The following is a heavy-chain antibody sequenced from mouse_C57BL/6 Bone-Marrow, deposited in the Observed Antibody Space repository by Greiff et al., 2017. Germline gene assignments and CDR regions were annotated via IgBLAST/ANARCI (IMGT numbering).Heavy chain of an antibody. CDR3: TRSRKLGPFDY. J-gene: IGHJ2*01. CDR1: GYTFTSYW. Sequence: VQLQQSGTVLARPGASVKMSCKTSGYTFTSYWMHWVKQRPGQGLEWIGAIYPGNSDTSYNQKFKGKAKLTAVTSASTAYMDLSSLTKYDSEYYYCTRSRKLGPFDYWGQGTTLTVSS. CDR2: IYPGNSDT. V-gene: IGHV1-5*01. D-gene: IGHD4-1*01.